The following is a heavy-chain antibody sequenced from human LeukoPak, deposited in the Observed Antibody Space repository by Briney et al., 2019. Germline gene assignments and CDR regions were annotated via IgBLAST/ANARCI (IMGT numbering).Heavy chain of an antibody. CDR2: IYYSGST. V-gene: IGHV4-31*03. CDR3: ARGGSSSQVQSVRGYYYYYMDV. Sequence: PSQTLSLTCTVSGGSISSGGYYWSWIRRHPGKGLEWIGYIYYSGSTYYNPSLKSRVTISVDTSKNQFSLKLSSVTAADTAVYYCARGGSSSQVQSVRGYYYYYMDVWGKGTTVTVSS. D-gene: IGHD6-13*01. CDR1: GGSISSGGYY. J-gene: IGHJ6*03.